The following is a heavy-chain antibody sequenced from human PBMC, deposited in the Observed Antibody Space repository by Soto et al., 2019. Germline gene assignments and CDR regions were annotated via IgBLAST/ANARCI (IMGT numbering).Heavy chain of an antibody. Sequence: SVKVSCKASGGTFSSYAISWVRQAPGQGLEWMGGIIPIFGTANYAQKFQGRVTITADKSTSTAYMELSSLRSEDTAVYYCARGLYGITMVRGVIITSGFDYWGQGTLVTVSS. CDR1: GGTFSSYA. D-gene: IGHD3-10*01. V-gene: IGHV1-69*06. CDR2: IIPIFGTA. J-gene: IGHJ4*02. CDR3: ARGLYGITMVRGVIITSGFDY.